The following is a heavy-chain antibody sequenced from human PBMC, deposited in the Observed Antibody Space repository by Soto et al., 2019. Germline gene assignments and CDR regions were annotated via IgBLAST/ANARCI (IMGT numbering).Heavy chain of an antibody. CDR2: INSDGSST. CDR1: GFTFSSYW. CDR3: ARVSYDYIWGSYPKENAFDI. D-gene: IGHD3-16*02. Sequence: GGSLRLSCAASGFTFSSYWMHWVRQAPGKGLVWVSRINSDGSSTSYADSVKGRFTISRDNAKNTLYLQMNSLRAEDTAVYYCARVSYDYIWGSYPKENAFDIWGQGTMVTVSS. V-gene: IGHV3-74*01. J-gene: IGHJ3*02.